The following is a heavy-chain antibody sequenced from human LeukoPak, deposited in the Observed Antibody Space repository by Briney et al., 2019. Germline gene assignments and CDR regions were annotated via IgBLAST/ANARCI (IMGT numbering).Heavy chain of an antibody. V-gene: IGHV4-31*03. CDR2: IYYSGST. Sequence: PSETLSLTCTVSGGSISSGGYYWSWIRQHPGKGLEWIGYIYYSGSTYYNPSLKSRVTISVDTSKNQFSLKLSSVTAADTAVYYCASSMVRGVSPLVWGQGTLVTVSS. J-gene: IGHJ4*02. CDR1: GGSISSGGYY. D-gene: IGHD3-10*01. CDR3: ASSMVRGVSPLV.